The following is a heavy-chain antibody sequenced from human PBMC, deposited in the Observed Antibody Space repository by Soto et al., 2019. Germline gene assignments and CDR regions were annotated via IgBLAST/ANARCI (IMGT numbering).Heavy chain of an antibody. V-gene: IGHV3-23*01. CDR1: GFTFSSYA. CDR3: AKDYSSKRVYMITVATPNNTDYYGMDV. J-gene: IGHJ6*02. CDR2: ISGSGGST. Sequence: WGSLRLSCAASGFTFSSYAMSWVGQAPGKGLEWVSAISGSGGSTYYADSVKGRFTISRDNSKNTLYLQMNSLRAEDTAVYYCAKDYSSKRVYMITVATPNNTDYYGMDVWGQGTTVTVSS. D-gene: IGHD3-16*01.